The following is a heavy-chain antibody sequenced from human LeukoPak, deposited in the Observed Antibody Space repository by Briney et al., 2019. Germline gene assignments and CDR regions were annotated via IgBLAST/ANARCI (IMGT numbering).Heavy chain of an antibody. J-gene: IGHJ4*02. CDR1: GYTFTKYG. V-gene: IGHV7-4-1*02. D-gene: IGHD6-13*01. CDR2: INTNTGNP. CDR3: ARDLVGSSWYSGFDY. Sequence: ASVKVSCKASGYTFTKYGITWVRQAPGQGLEWMGWINTNTGNPTYAQGFTGRFVFSLDTSVSTAYLQISSLKAEDTAVYYCARDLVGSSWYSGFDYWGQGTLVTVSS.